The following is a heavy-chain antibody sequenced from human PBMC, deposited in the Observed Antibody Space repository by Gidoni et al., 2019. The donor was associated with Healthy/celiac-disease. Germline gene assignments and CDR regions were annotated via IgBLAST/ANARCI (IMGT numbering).Heavy chain of an antibody. CDR2: IYYSGST. CDR1: GGSIRSGGYY. Sequence: QVQLQESGPGLVTPSQTLSLTCPVSGGSIRSGGYYWSWIRQHPGKGLEWIGYIYYSGSTYYNPSLKSRVTISVDTSKNQFSLKLSSVTAADTAVYYCARALGYSSSSVGGSVDWFDPWGQGTLVTVSS. J-gene: IGHJ5*02. V-gene: IGHV4-31*03. D-gene: IGHD6-13*01. CDR3: ARALGYSSSSVGGSVDWFDP.